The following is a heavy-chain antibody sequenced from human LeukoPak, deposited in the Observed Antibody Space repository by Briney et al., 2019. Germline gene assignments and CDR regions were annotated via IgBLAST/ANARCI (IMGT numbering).Heavy chain of an antibody. CDR2: ISYDGSNK. J-gene: IGHJ4*02. CDR1: GFTFSSYG. Sequence: PGGSLRLSCAASGFTFSSYGMDWVRQAPGKGLEWVAVISYDGSNKYYADSVKGRFTISRDNSKNTLYLQMNSLRAEDTAVYYCARDIPRSYWGQGTLVTVSS. CDR3: ARDIPRSY. V-gene: IGHV3-30*04.